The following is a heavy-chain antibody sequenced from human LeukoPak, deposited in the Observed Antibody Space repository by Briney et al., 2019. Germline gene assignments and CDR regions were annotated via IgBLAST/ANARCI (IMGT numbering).Heavy chain of an antibody. V-gene: IGHV1-24*01. Sequence: ASVKVSCKVSGYTLTELSMHWVRQAPGKGLEWMGGFDPEDGETIYAQKFQGRVTMTEDISTDTAYMELSSLRSEDTAVYYCATDPQWLFFRGFDPWGQGTLVTVSS. D-gene: IGHD3-22*01. CDR1: GYTLTELS. CDR3: ATDPQWLFFRGFDP. J-gene: IGHJ5*02. CDR2: FDPEDGET.